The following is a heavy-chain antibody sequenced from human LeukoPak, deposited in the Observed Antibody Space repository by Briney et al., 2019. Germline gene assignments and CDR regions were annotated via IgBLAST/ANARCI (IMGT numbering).Heavy chain of an antibody. CDR3: ASGDDLRTLPFDY. D-gene: IGHD3/OR15-3a*01. J-gene: IGHJ4*02. CDR2: IIPIFGTA. V-gene: IGHV1-69*13. CDR1: GGTFSSYA. Sequence: SVKVSCKASGGTFSSYAISWVRQAPGQGLEWMGGIIPIFGTANYAQKFQGRVTITADESTSTAYMELSSLRSEDTAVYYCASGDDLRTLPFDYWGQGTLVTVSS.